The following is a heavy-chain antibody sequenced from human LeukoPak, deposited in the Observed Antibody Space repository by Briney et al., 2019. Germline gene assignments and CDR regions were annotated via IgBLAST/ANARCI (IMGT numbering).Heavy chain of an antibody. CDR1: GFTFSSYA. V-gene: IGHV3-23*01. CDR3: AKGGIVVVIPFDY. CDR2: ISGSGGNT. Sequence: GGSLRLSCAASGFTFSSYAMSWVRQAPGKGLEWVSAISGSGGNTYYADSVKGRFTISRDNSKNTLYLQMNSLRAEDTAVYYCAKGGIVVVIPFDYWGQGTLVTVSS. J-gene: IGHJ4*02. D-gene: IGHD3-22*01.